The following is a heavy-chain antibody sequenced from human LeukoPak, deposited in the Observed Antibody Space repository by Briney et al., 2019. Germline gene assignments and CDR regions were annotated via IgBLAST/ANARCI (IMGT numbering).Heavy chain of an antibody. J-gene: IGHJ3*02. D-gene: IGHD1-26*01. CDR3: ARVIVGALGAFDI. CDR1: GGTFSSYA. V-gene: IGHV1-69*06. CDR2: IIPIFGTA. Sequence: ASVKVSCKASGGTFSSYAISWVRQAPGQGLEWMGGIIPIFGTANYAQKFQGRVTITADKSTSTAYMELSSLRSEDTAVYYCARVIVGALGAFDIWGQGTMVTVSS.